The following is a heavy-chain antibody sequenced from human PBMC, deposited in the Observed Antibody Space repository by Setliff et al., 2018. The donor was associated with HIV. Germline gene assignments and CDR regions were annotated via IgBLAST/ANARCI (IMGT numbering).Heavy chain of an antibody. CDR1: GFTFTDAW. D-gene: IGHD3-16*01. V-gene: IGHV4-38-2*01. J-gene: IGHJ4*02. CDR2: AYHSGRT. CDR3: VHSLLGAPMVDY. Sequence: GSLRLSCEASGFTFTDAWMNWVRQAPGKGLEWIGNAYHSGRTYYNPSLKSRVAMSIDTSKNQFSLRLNSVTAADTAMYYCVHSLLGAPMVDYWGQGTLVTVSS.